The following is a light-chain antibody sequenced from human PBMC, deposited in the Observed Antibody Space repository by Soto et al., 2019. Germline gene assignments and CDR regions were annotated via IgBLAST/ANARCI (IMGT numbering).Light chain of an antibody. CDR3: QKYDSAPWT. CDR2: GAS. CDR1: QSVYVN. V-gene: IGKV3-15*01. J-gene: IGKJ1*01. Sequence: ETELTQSPATLSVSPGERATLSCRARQSVYVNLAWYQHKPGQSPRLLIYGASTRATGVPARFGGSGSGTEFTLTISSLHPEDVATYYCQKYDSAPWTFGQGTKVDIK.